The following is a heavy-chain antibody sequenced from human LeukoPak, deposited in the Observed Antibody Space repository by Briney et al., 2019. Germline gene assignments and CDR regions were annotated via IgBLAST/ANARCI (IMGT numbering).Heavy chain of an antibody. D-gene: IGHD3-10*01. CDR1: GYTFNDYY. J-gene: IGHJ4*02. Sequence: ASVKVSCKASGYTFNDYYLYWMRRAPGQGLEWMGWIDPNSGDTNYPQNFQGRVTMTRDTSISTAYMELSGLTSDDTAVYYCATGHYYGSGKLFTQWGQGTLVTVFS. V-gene: IGHV1-2*02. CDR2: IDPNSGDT. CDR3: ATGHYYGSGKLFTQ.